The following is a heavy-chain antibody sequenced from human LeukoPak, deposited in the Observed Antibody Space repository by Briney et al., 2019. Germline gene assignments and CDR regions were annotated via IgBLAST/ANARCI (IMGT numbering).Heavy chain of an antibody. D-gene: IGHD3-3*01. J-gene: IGHJ5*02. V-gene: IGHV3-7*01. CDR1: GFTFSSYA. Sequence: GGSLRLSCAASGFTFSSYAMSWVRQAPGKGLEWVANIKQDGSEKYYVDSVKGRFTISRDNAKNSLYLQMNSLRAEDTAVYYCARDSTRIGVVIPPNWFDPWGQGTLVTVSS. CDR3: ARDSTRIGVVIPPNWFDP. CDR2: IKQDGSEK.